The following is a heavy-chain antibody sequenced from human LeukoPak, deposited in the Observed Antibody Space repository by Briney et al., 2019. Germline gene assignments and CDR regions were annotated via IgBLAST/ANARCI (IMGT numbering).Heavy chain of an antibody. J-gene: IGHJ4*02. CDR2: IYYSGST. D-gene: IGHD5-24*01. V-gene: IGHV4-59*01. Sequence: SETLSLTCTVSGGSFNTYYWSWIRQPPGKGLEWIGYIYYSGSTNYNPSLKSRVTVSVDTSKNQFSLKLSSVTPADTAVYYCARGRDGYTFGYWGQGTLVTVSS. CDR1: GGSFNTYY. CDR3: ARGRDGYTFGY.